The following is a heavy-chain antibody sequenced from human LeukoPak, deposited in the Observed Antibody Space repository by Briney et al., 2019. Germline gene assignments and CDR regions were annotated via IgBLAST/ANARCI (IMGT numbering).Heavy chain of an antibody. V-gene: IGHV3-23*01. CDR1: GFPLSSYA. CDR3: ARSSRELGGYAPWELMPPFDY. CDR2: TSSSDPGT. D-gene: IGHD1-7*01. Sequence: GGSLRLSCAASGFPLSSYAMSWVRQASGKGLEWVSATSSSDPGTYYADSVRGRFTISRDNSKNTLYLQLNSLRAEDTAVYYCARSSRELGGYAPWELMPPFDYWGQGTLVTVSS. J-gene: IGHJ4*02.